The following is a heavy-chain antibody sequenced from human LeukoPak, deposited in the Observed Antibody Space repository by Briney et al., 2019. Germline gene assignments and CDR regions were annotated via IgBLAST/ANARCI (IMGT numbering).Heavy chain of an antibody. CDR2: ISGYNGNT. CDR3: GRDPGSFLSSSGWLNWFDP. V-gene: IGHV1-18*01. J-gene: IGHJ5*02. CDR1: GYTFIRYG. Sequence: ASVKVSCKASGYTFIRYGISWVRQAPGQGLEWMGWISGYNGNTKYAQKFQGRVTMTTDTSTSTAYMQLRSLRSDDTAVYYCGRDPGSFLSSSGWLNWFDPWGQGTLVTVSS. D-gene: IGHD6-19*01.